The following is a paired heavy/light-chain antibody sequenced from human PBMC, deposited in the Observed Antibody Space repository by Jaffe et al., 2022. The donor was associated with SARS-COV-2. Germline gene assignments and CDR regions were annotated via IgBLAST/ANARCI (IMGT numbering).Light chain of an antibody. CDR3: YSAADHNLV. CDR1: VLAKKY. J-gene: IGLJ2*01. CDR2: KDN. Sequence: SYKLTQPSTVSVSPGQTARITCSGDVLAKKYARWFQQKPGQAPVLIIYKDNERPSGIPERISGSSSGTTATLTISGAQVEDEGDYYCYSAADHNLVFGGGTELTVL. V-gene: IGLV3-27*01.
Heavy chain of an antibody. CDR3: AKEDPLYDPDY. D-gene: IGHD5-12*01. J-gene: IGHJ4*02. CDR2: ISDSGGST. V-gene: IGHV3-23*01. Sequence: EVQLLESGGDLVQPGGSLRLSCVASGFIFSNYAMSWVRQAPGKGLEWVSGISDSGGSTYYADSVKGRFTISRDNSKNTLYLQMNSLRAEDTAIYYCAKEDPLYDPDYWGQGTLVTVSS. CDR1: GFIFSNYA.